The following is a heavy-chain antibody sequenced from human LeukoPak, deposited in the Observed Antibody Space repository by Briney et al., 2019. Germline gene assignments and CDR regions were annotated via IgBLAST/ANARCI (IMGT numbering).Heavy chain of an antibody. CDR2: IYPGDSDT. CDR1: GYSFTSYW. D-gene: IGHD6-6*01. V-gene: IGHV5-51*04. CDR3: ARVGIAARDAFDI. J-gene: IGHJ3*02. Sequence: GESLKISCKGSGYSFTSYWIGWVRQMPGKGLEWMGIIYPGDSDTRYSPSFQGQVTISADKPISTAYLQWSSLKASDTAMYYCARVGIAARDAFDIWGQGTMVTVSS.